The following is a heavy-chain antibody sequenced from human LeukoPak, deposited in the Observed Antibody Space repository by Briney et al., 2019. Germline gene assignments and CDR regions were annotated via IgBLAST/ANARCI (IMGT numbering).Heavy chain of an antibody. V-gene: IGHV4-39*01. J-gene: IGHJ5*02. CDR2: IFYSGST. CDR3: ARSPGIAVTGSSCNWFDP. Sequence: SETLSLTCTVSGGSISSSSYSWGWIRQPPGKGLEWIGNIFYSGSTYCNPSLKSRVTISADTPNNQFSLNLSSVTAADTAIYYCARSPGIAVTGSSCNWFDPWGQGTLVTVSS. D-gene: IGHD6-19*01. CDR1: GGSISSSSYS.